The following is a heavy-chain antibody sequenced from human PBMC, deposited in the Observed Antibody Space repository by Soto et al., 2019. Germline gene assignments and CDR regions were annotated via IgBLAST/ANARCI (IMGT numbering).Heavy chain of an antibody. CDR3: AKTYDFSYAVDV. D-gene: IGHD3-3*01. CDR1: AFTFSTYW. Sequence: PGGSLRLSCAASAFTFSTYWMSWVRQAPGRGLEWVANIKQDGSEKYYVDSVKGRFTISRDNAKNSLYLQMNSLRAEDTAVYYCAKTYDFSYAVDVWGQGTTVTVSS. J-gene: IGHJ6*02. CDR2: IKQDGSEK. V-gene: IGHV3-7*03.